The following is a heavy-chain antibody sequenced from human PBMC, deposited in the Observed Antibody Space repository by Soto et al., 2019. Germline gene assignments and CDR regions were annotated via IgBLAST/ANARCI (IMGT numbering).Heavy chain of an antibody. J-gene: IGHJ4*02. D-gene: IGHD5-12*01. CDR2: INHSGNT. V-gene: IGHV4-34*01. CDR3: ARGYWGYDFDY. CDR1: GGSFSGYY. Sequence: PSETLSLTCAVYGGSFSGYYWSWIRQPPGKGLEWIGEINHSGNTNYNPSLKSRVTISVDTSKNQFSLNLSSVTAADTSVYYCARGYWGYDFDYWGQGTLVTVSS.